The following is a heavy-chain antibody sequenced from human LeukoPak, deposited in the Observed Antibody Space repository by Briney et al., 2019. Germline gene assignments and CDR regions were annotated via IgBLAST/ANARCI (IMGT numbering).Heavy chain of an antibody. CDR2: ISSSSSYI. D-gene: IGHD6-13*01. Sequence: GGSLRLSCAASGFTFSNYNMNWVRQAPGKGLEWVSSISSSSSYIYYADSVKGRFTISRDNAKNSLYLQMNSLRAEDTAVYYCARVSPGSSWLYFDYWGQGTLVTVSS. J-gene: IGHJ4*02. CDR3: ARVSPGSSWLYFDY. V-gene: IGHV3-21*01. CDR1: GFTFSNYN.